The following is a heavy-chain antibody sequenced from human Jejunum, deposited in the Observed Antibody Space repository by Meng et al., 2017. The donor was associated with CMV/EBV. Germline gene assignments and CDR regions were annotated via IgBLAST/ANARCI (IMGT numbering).Heavy chain of an antibody. CDR2: ITNSGGGT. Sequence: LRLSCAASGFTFSNYAMSWVRQAPGKGLEWVSGITNSGGGTYYAESVKGRFTISRDNSKNTLYLQMHSLRAEDTAVYYCANGLSPDYWGQGTLVTVSS. J-gene: IGHJ4*02. V-gene: IGHV3-23*01. CDR1: GFTFSNYA. D-gene: IGHD3/OR15-3a*01. CDR3: ANGLSPDY.